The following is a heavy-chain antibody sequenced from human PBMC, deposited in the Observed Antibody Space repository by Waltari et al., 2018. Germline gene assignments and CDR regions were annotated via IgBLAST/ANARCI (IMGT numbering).Heavy chain of an antibody. J-gene: IGHJ4*02. D-gene: IGHD1-26*01. V-gene: IGHV3-23*01. CDR2: ISGSGGST. CDR1: GFTFSSYA. Sequence: EVQLLESGGGLVQPGGSLRLYCAASGFTFSSYAMSWVRQAPGEGLEWVSAISGSGGSTYYADSVKGRFTISRDNSKNTLYLQMNSLRAEDTAVYYCAKASGIVGATPFDYWGQGTLVTVSS. CDR3: AKASGIVGATPFDY.